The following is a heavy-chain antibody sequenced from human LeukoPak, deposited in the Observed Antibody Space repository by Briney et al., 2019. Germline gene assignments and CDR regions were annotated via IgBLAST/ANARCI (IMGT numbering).Heavy chain of an antibody. V-gene: IGHV3-23*01. J-gene: IGHJ4*02. D-gene: IGHD2-2*01. CDR3: ATYCSSTSCRGGDY. Sequence: GGSLRLSCAASGFTFSSYAMSWVRQAPGKGLEWVSAISGSGGSTYYADSVKGRFTISSDNSKNTLYLQMNSLRAEDTAVYYCATYCSSTSCRGGDYWGQGTLVTVSS. CDR1: GFTFSSYA. CDR2: ISGSGGST.